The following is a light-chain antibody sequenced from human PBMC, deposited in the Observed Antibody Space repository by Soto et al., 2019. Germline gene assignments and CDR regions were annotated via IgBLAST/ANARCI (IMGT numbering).Light chain of an antibody. J-gene: IGLJ2*01. Sequence: QSALTQPASVSGSPGQSITISCTGTSSDVGSYNLVSWYQQHPGKAPRLMIYEVSERPSGVSNRFSGSKSGNTASLTISGLQAEDEADYHCCSYAGSNTFVVFGGGTQLTVL. CDR2: EVS. CDR1: SSDVGSYNL. V-gene: IGLV2-23*02. CDR3: CSYAGSNTFVV.